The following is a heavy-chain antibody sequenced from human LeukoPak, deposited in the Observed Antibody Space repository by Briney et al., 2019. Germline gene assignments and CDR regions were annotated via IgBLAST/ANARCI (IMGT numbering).Heavy chain of an antibody. V-gene: IGHV4-39*07. CDR3: ARGHYGGNSEGFDY. CDR2: IYYSGST. J-gene: IGHJ4*02. D-gene: IGHD4-23*01. CDR1: GGSISSSSYY. Sequence: SETLSLTCTVSGGSISSSSYYWGWIRQPPGKGLEWIGSIYYSGSTYYNPSLKSRVTISVDTSKNQFSLKLSSVTAADTAVYYCARGHYGGNSEGFDYWGQGTLVTVSS.